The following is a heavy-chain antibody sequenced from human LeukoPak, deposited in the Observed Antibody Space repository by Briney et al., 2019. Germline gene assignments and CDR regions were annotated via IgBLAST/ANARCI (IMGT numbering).Heavy chain of an antibody. CDR3: ARVGNLSGVSWFDP. CDR1: GGTFSSYA. J-gene: IGHJ5*02. Sequence: SVKVSCKASGGTFSSYAISWVRQAPGQGLEWMGGIIPIFGTANYAQKFQGRVTITTDESMSTAYMELSSLRSEDTAAYYCARVGNLSGVSWFDPWGQGTLVTVSS. CDR2: IIPIFGTA. D-gene: IGHD7-27*01. V-gene: IGHV1-69*05.